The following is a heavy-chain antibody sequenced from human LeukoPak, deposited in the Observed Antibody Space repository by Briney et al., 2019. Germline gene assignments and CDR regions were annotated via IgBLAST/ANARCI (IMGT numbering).Heavy chain of an antibody. CDR1: GFTFSSYW. Sequence: PGGSLRLSCAAPGFTFSSYWMSWVRQAPGKGLEWVANINQDGSEKYYVDSVKGRFTISRDNAKNSLYLQMNSLRVEDTAVYYCARPSAYGSPFDFWGQGTLATVSS. D-gene: IGHD2-21*01. CDR3: ARPSAYGSPFDF. CDR2: INQDGSEK. V-gene: IGHV3-7*01. J-gene: IGHJ4*02.